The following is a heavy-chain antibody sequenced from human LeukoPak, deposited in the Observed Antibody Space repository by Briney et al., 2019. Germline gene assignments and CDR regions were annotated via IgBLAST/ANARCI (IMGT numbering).Heavy chain of an antibody. CDR2: IYYSGST. V-gene: IGHV4-59*01. CDR1: GGSISSYY. D-gene: IGHD3-3*01. J-gene: IGHJ4*02. CDR3: ASRSSIWSGYQDTLYYFDS. Sequence: KPSETLSLTCTASGGSISSYYWSWIRQPPGKRLEWIGHIYYSGSTKYNPSLKSRVTISVDTSKNQYSLKLSSVTAADTDVYYCASRSSIWSGYQDTLYYFDSWGQGTLVTVSS.